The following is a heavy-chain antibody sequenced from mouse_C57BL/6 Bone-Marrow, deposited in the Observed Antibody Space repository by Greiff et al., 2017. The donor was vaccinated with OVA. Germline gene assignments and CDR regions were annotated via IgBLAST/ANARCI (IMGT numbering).Heavy chain of an antibody. Sequence: DVQLVESGPGLAKPSQTLSLTCSVTGYSITSDYWNWIRKFPGNKLEYMGYISYSGSTYYNPSLKSRISITRDTSKNQYYLQLNSVTTEDTATYYCARYRGDYDYDGYAMDYWGQGTSVTVSS. CDR1: GYSITSDY. J-gene: IGHJ4*01. V-gene: IGHV3-8*01. CDR3: ARYRGDYDYDGYAMDY. CDR2: ISYSGST. D-gene: IGHD2-4*01.